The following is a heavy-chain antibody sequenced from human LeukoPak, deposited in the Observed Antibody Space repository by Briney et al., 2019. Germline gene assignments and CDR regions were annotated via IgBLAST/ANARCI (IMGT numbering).Heavy chain of an antibody. D-gene: IGHD1-1*01. V-gene: IGHV3-48*02. CDR1: GFTFSSYS. J-gene: IGHJ4*02. CDR3: ASFGQSTN. CDR2: ISTTSTTI. Sequence: GSLRLSCAASGFTFSSYSMNWVRQAPGKGLEWISYISTTSTTIYYADSVKGRFTISRDNAKSSLYLQMSSLRDEDTAVYYCASFGQSTNWGQGTLVTVSS.